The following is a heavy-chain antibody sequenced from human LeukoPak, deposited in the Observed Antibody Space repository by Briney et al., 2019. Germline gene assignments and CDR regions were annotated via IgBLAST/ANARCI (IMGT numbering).Heavy chain of an antibody. J-gene: IGHJ3*02. V-gene: IGHV3-23*01. CDR1: GITFSNSA. CDR3: VKSAGKDGYRDVFDI. Sequence: GGSLRLSCVPSGITFSNSALSWVRQAPGKGLEWVSTITKSGDQAHYADSVRGLFTISRDIFKNTLYLQMNSLRAEDTAVYHCVKSAGKDGYRDVFDIWGQGTVVTVSS. D-gene: IGHD5-24*01. CDR2: ITKSGDQA.